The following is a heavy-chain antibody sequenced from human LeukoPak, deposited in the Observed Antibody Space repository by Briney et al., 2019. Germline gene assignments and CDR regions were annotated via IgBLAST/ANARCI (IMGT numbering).Heavy chain of an antibody. CDR3: ARHLVAAAGNDY. CDR2: IYYSGST. V-gene: IGHV4-59*08. Sequence: PSETLSLTCTVSGGSISSYYWRWLRQPPGKGLEGSGYIYYSGSTNYNPSLKSRVTISVDTSKNQFSMKLSSVTAADTAVYYCARHLVAAAGNDYWGQGTLVTVSS. J-gene: IGHJ4*02. CDR1: GGSISSYY. D-gene: IGHD6-13*01.